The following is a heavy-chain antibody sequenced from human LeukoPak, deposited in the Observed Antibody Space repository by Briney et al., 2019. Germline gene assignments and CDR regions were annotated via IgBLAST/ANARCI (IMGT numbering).Heavy chain of an antibody. D-gene: IGHD1-7*01. J-gene: IGHJ4*02. CDR1: GFTFSSYS. CDR2: ISSSSYI. V-gene: IGHV3-21*01. CDR3: ARTSDWNYERDY. Sequence: SGGSLRLSCAASGFTFSSYSMNWVRQAPGKGLEWVSSISSSSYIYYADSVKGRFTISRDNAKNSLYLQMNSLRAEDTAVYYCARTSDWNYERDYWGQGTLVTVSS.